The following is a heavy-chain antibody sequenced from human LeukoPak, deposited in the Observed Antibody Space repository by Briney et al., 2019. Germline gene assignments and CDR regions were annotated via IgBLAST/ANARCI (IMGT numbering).Heavy chain of an antibody. CDR3: AKQKGYCSGGSCHPFDY. CDR2: IRYDGSTK. J-gene: IGHJ4*02. D-gene: IGHD2-15*01. CDR1: GFTFSSYD. Sequence: RGSLRLSCAASGFTFSSYDMHWVRQAPGKGLLWLAFIRYDGSTKYYADSVKGRFTIARDNSKNTLYLQMNSLRAEDTAVYYCAKQKGYCSGGSCHPFDYWGQGTLVIVSS. V-gene: IGHV3-30*02.